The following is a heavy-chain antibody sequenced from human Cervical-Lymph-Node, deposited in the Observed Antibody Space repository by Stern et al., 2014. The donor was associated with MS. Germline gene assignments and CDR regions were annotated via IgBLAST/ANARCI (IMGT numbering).Heavy chain of an antibody. J-gene: IGHJ4*02. Sequence: HWVRQAPGQGLEWVGWINPNTGVTKSAQKFQGWVTLTRDTSINTVYMELNRLKSDDTAVFYCARGYPFFDNWGQGTLVTVSS. D-gene: IGHD2-15*01. CDR3: ARGYPFFDN. V-gene: IGHV1-2*04. CDR2: INPNTGVT.